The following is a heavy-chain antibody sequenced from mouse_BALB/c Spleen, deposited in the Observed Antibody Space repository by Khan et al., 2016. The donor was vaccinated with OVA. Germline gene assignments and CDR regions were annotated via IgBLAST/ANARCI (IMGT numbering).Heavy chain of an antibody. J-gene: IGHJ2*01. CDR3: TRSYFNGYYFDQ. CDR1: GFTFSRFG. Sequence: EVELVESGGDLVQPGGSRKLSCVASGFTFSRFGMHWIRQAPEKGLEWVASISGDSHTIYSADPVKGRFTISRDNPKKTLFLQMTRLRAEDMAMYYGTRSYFNGYYFDQWGQGTTLTVSS. CDR2: ISGDSHTI. D-gene: IGHD1-1*01. V-gene: IGHV5-17*02.